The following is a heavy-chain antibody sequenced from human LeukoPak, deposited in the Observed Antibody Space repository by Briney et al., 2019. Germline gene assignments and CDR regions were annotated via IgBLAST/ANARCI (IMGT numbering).Heavy chain of an antibody. CDR2: IYYSGST. J-gene: IGHJ5*02. D-gene: IGHD6-25*01. CDR1: GGSISSSSYY. CDR3: ARVAAAQGWFDP. V-gene: IGHV4-39*07. Sequence: SETLSLTCTVSGGSISSSSYYWGWIRQPPGKGLEWIGSIYYSGSTYYNPSLKSRVTISVDTSKNQFSLKLSSVTAADTAVYYRARVAAAQGWFDPWGQGTLVTVSS.